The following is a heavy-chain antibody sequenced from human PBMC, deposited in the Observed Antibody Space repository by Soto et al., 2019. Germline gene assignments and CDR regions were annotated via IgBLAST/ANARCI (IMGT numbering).Heavy chain of an antibody. V-gene: IGHV1-18*01. J-gene: IGHJ4*02. D-gene: IGHD2-15*01. CDR3: ARGTLMEDCSGGSCYGIPDY. Sequence: ASVKVSCKASGYTFTSYGISWVRQAPGQGLEWMGWISAYNGNTNYAQKLQGRVTMTTDTSTSTAYMELRSLRSDDTAVYYCARGTLMEDCSGGSCYGIPDYWGQGTLVNVSS. CDR1: GYTFTSYG. CDR2: ISAYNGNT.